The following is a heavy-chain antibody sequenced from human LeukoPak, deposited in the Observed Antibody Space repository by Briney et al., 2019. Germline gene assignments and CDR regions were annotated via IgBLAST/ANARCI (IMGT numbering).Heavy chain of an antibody. CDR2: IIPILGIA. D-gene: IGHD1-1*01. CDR1: GGTFSSYA. Sequence: GASVKVSCKASGGTFSSYAISWVRQAPGQGLEWMGRIIPILGIANYAQKFQGRVTITAGKSTSTAYMELSSLRSEDTAVYYCAGEAGTVLNWFDPWGQGTLVTVSS. V-gene: IGHV1-69*04. J-gene: IGHJ5*02. CDR3: AGEAGTVLNWFDP.